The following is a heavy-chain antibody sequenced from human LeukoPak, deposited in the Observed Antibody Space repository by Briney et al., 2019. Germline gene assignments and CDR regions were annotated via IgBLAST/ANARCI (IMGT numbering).Heavy chain of an antibody. CDR3: ARLPGFWSGYVYWYFDL. Sequence: SETLSLPCTVSGGSISSSSYYWGWIRQPPGQGLERIGRTYYSWSTYYNPSPKSRATISVDTSKNQFSLKLSSVTAADTAVYYCARLPGFWSGYVYWYFDLWGRGTLVTVSS. D-gene: IGHD3-3*01. CDR2: TYYSWST. V-gene: IGHV4-39*01. J-gene: IGHJ2*01. CDR1: GGSISSSSYY.